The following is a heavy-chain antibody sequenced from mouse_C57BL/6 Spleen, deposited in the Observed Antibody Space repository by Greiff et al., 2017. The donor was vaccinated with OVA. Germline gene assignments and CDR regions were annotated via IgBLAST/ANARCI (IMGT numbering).Heavy chain of an antibody. V-gene: IGHV1-76*01. J-gene: IGHJ2*01. CDR1: GYTFTDYY. Sequence: VQVVESGAELVRPGASVKLSCKASGYTFTDYYINWVKQRPGQGLEWIARIYPGSGNTYYNEKFKGKATLTAEKSSSTAYMQLSSLTSEDSAVYFCARAQDYYFDYWGQGTTLTVSS. CDR3: ARAQDYYFDY. CDR2: IYPGSGNT. D-gene: IGHD3-2*02.